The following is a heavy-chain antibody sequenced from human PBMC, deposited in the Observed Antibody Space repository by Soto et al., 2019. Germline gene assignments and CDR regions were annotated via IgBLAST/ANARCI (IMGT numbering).Heavy chain of an antibody. D-gene: IGHD3-10*01. CDR1: GYTFTGYY. V-gene: IGHV1-2*04. J-gene: IGHJ4*02. Sequence: ASVKVSCKASGYTFTGYYMHWVRQAPGQGLEWMGWINPNSGGTNYAQKFQGWVTMTRDTSISTAYMELSRLRSDDTAVYYCARAGRITMVRGVIGLTYWGQGSLVTVSS. CDR3: ARAGRITMVRGVIGLTY. CDR2: INPNSGGT.